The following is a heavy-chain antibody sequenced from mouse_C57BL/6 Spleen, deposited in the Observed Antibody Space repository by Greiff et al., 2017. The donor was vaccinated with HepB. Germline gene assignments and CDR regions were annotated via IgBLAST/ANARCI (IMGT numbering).Heavy chain of an antibody. D-gene: IGHD2-2*01. J-gene: IGHJ4*01. CDR3: AREGGYYYAMDY. CDR1: GYTFTDYN. V-gene: IGHV1-22*01. CDR2: INPNNGGT. Sequence: EVKLQESGPELVKPGASVKMSCKASGYTFTDYNMHWVKQSHGKSLEWIGYINPNNGGTSYNQKFKGKATLTVNKSSSTAYMELRSLTSEDSAVYYCAREGGYYYAMDYWGQGTSVTVSS.